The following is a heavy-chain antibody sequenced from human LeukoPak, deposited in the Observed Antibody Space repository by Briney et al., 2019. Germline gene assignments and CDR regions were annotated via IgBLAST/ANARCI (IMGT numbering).Heavy chain of an antibody. D-gene: IGHD7-27*01. CDR2: IREDGSEI. CDR1: GFTFSSYS. J-gene: IGHJ4*02. V-gene: IGHV3-7*01. CDR3: ARHWAHLDY. Sequence: GGSLRLSCAASGFTFSSYSMNWVRQAPGKGLEWVANIREDGSEIYYLDSVKGRFTIFRDNAKNSLYLQMNGLRAEDTAVYYCARHWAHLDYWGQGTLVTVSS.